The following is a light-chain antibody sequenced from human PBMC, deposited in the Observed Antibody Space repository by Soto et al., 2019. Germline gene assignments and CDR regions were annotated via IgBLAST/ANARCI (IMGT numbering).Light chain of an antibody. J-gene: IGKJ5*01. CDR1: QSISPW. Sequence: DIQMTQSPSTLSASVGDRVTITCRASQSISPWLAWYQQKPGKAPKLLIYKASSLESGVPSRFSGSGSGTELTLTISSLQPEDFATYYCQHYNSYPITFGQGTRLEIK. CDR2: KAS. V-gene: IGKV1-5*03. CDR3: QHYNSYPIT.